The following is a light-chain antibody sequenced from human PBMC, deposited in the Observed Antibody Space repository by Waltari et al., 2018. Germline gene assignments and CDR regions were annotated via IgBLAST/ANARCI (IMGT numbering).Light chain of an antibody. CDR2: EVN. V-gene: IGLV2-8*01. CDR1: SSDVGGYNY. Sequence: QSALTQPPSASGSPGQSVTIYCTGTSSDVGGYNYVSWYQQNPGKAPKVMIYEVNKRPSGVPDRFSGSKSGNTASLTVSGLQAEDEADYYCSSYAGSNNLLFGGGTKLTVL. CDR3: SSYAGSNNLL. J-gene: IGLJ2*01.